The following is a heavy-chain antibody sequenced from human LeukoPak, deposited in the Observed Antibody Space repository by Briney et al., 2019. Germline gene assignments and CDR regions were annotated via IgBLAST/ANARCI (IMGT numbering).Heavy chain of an antibody. Sequence: SETLSLTCTVSGGSISNYYWSWVRQPPGKGLEWIGCIYYIWSTNYNPSLKSRVTISPDTSKNQFSLELSSVTAADTAVYYCARHGGAYSFDYWGQGTLVTVSS. CDR3: ARHGGAYSFDY. CDR1: GGSISNYY. D-gene: IGHD4-11*01. J-gene: IGHJ4*02. V-gene: IGHV4-59*08. CDR2: IYYIWST.